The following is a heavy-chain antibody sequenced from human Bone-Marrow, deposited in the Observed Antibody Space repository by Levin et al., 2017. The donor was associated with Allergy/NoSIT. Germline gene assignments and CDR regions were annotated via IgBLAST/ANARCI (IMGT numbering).Heavy chain of an antibody. CDR3: GRGSTSPDR. CDR2: ISMSGSST. V-gene: IGHV3-23*01. CDR1: GFIFPNYG. D-gene: IGHD3-16*01. J-gene: IGHJ5*02. Sequence: TGGSLRLSCAASGFIFPNYGMTWVRQAPGKGLEWVSAISMSGSSTDYADSVNGRFTISRDNRRDTLYLQMNSLRPEDTALYLCGRGSTSPDRWGQGTLVSVSS.